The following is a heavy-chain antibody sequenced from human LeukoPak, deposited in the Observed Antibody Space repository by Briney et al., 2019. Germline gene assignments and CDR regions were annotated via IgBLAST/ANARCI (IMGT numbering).Heavy chain of an antibody. J-gene: IGHJ4*02. CDR1: GDSINSGGYY. V-gene: IGHV4-31*03. D-gene: IGHD2-2*02. CDR3: ASALPGSAAIWPRYDC. Sequence: PSETLSLTCTVSGDSINSGGYYWSWIRLHPGEGLEWIGYIYYSGSTYYNPSLGSRVTISVDTARNQFSLKLSSVTAADTAVYYCASALPGSAAIWPRYDCWGQGTLVTVSS. CDR2: IYYSGST.